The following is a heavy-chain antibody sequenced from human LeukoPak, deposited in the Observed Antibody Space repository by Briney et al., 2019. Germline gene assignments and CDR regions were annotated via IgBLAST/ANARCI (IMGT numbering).Heavy chain of an antibody. CDR3: AIAPDSSGYTPYYYYYGMDV. V-gene: IGHV7-4-1*02. Sequence: GASVKVSCKASGYTFTSYAMNWVRQAPGQELEWMGWINTNTGNPTYAQGFTGRFVFSLDTSVSTAYLQISSLKAEDTAVYYCAIAPDSSGYTPYYYYYGMDVWGQGTTVTVSS. CDR1: GYTFTSYA. D-gene: IGHD3-22*01. CDR2: INTNTGNP. J-gene: IGHJ6*02.